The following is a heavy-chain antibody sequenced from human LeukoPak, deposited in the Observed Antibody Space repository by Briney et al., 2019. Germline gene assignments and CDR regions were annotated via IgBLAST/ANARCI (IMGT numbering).Heavy chain of an antibody. J-gene: IGHJ4*02. V-gene: IGHV3-43*01. CDR3: AKAGGYCSSTSCYPFDY. D-gene: IGHD2-2*01. Sequence: GGSLRLSCAASGFTFDDYTMHWVRQAPRKGLEGVSLISWDGGSTYYADSVKGRFTISRDNSKNTLYLQMNSLRAEDTAVYYCAKAGGYCSSTSCYPFDYWGQGTLVTVSS. CDR2: ISWDGGST. CDR1: GFTFDDYT.